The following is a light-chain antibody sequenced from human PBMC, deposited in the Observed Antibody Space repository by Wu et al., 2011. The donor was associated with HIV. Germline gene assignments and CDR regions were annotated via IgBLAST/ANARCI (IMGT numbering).Light chain of an antibody. CDR1: QIFRGSF. V-gene: IGKV3-20*01. Sequence: EVVLTQSPGTLSLSPGERATLSCRASQIFRGSFIAWFQQKPGQSPRLLIYGASNRATGIPDRFSGGGSGTDFTLTISTLEPEDFAVYFCHQYGGSPPYSFGQGTKLEIK. CDR3: HQYGGSPPYS. CDR2: GAS. J-gene: IGKJ2*03.